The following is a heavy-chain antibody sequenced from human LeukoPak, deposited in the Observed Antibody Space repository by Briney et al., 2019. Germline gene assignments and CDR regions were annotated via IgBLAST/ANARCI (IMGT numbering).Heavy chain of an antibody. D-gene: IGHD3-10*01. CDR1: GGSISSSSYY. CDR2: IYYSGST. CDR3: ARHSRGEGTPSDY. J-gene: IGHJ4*02. V-gene: IGHV4-39*01. Sequence: KASETLSLTCTVSGGSISSSSYYWGWIRQPPGKGLEWIGSIYYSGSTYYNPSLKGRVTISVDTSKNQFSLKLSSVTAADTAVYYCARHSRGEGTPSDYWGQGTLVTVPS.